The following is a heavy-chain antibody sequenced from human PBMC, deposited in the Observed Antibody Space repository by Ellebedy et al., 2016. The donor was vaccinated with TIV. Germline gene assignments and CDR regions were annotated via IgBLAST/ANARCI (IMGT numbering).Heavy chain of an antibody. V-gene: IGHV3-30-3*01. CDR1: GFTFSSYA. CDR2: ISYDGSNK. D-gene: IGHD1-14*01. J-gene: IGHJ6*03. Sequence: GGSLRLSXAASGFTFSSYAMHWVRQAPGKGLEWVAVISYDGSNKYYADSVKGRFTISRDNSKNTLYLQMNSLRAEDTAVYYCARGGTDYYYYYMDVWGKGTTVTVSS. CDR3: ARGGTDYYYYYMDV.